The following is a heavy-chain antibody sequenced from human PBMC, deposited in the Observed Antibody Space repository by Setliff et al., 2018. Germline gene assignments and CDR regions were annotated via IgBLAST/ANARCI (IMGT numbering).Heavy chain of an antibody. CDR1: GHTFTSYF. V-gene: IGHV1-46*01. CDR2: INPSGGYT. Sequence: GASVKVSCKAPGHTFTSYFMQWVRQAPGQGLEWMGMINPSGGYTIYAQKFQGRVTMTRDTSTSTVYLELSSLRSEDTAVYYCARGLIVLPGPSGDMGYFDYWGQGTLVTVSS. CDR3: ARGLIVLPGPSGDMGYFDY. D-gene: IGHD2-8*01. J-gene: IGHJ4*02.